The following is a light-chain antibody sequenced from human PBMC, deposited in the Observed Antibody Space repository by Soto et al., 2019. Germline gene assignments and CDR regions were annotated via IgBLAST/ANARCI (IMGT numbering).Light chain of an antibody. V-gene: IGLV2-14*01. Sequence: QSVLTQPDSVSGSPGQWITIYCTGTSSDIGGYNYVSWYQQHPGKAPKLIIYEFTYRSSGVYNRFSGAKSGNKAYLTISGLQAEDEADYYCSSYTRRTTLVFGGGTKLTVL. J-gene: IGLJ2*01. CDR3: SSYTRRTTLV. CDR1: SSDIGGYNY. CDR2: EFT.